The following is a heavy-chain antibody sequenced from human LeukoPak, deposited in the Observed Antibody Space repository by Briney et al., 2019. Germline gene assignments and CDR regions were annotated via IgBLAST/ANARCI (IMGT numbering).Heavy chain of an antibody. Sequence: ASVKVSCKASGYTFTSYGISWVRQAPRQGLEWMGWISAYNGNTNYAQKLQGRVTMTTDTSTSTAYMELRSLRSDDTAVYYCARDLYSYGLLGYWGQGTLVTVSS. D-gene: IGHD5-18*01. CDR2: ISAYNGNT. J-gene: IGHJ4*02. CDR3: ARDLYSYGLLGY. V-gene: IGHV1-18*01. CDR1: GYTFTSYG.